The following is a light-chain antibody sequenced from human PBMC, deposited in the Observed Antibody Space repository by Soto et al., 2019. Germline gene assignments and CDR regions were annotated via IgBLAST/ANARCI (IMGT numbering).Light chain of an antibody. V-gene: IGKV1-39*01. CDR1: QSISSY. Sequence: DIQMTQSPSSLSASVGDRVTITCRASQSISSYLNWYQQKPGKAPKLLIYAASSLQSGVPSRFSGSGSGTDFTLTISSLQPEDCATYYCQQSYRTPHTFGGGTKVEIK. CDR3: QQSYRTPHT. J-gene: IGKJ4*01. CDR2: AAS.